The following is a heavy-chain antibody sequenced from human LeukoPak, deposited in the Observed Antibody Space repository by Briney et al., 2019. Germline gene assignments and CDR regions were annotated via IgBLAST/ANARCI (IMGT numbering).Heavy chain of an antibody. CDR3: ARAPRWQQLVPGYFDY. D-gene: IGHD6-13*01. J-gene: IGHJ4*02. CDR1: GFTFSGHT. Sequence: GGSLRLSCVASGFTFSGHTMHWVRQAPGKGLEYVSAITSYGDNTYYANSVKGRFTISRDNSKNTLYLQMGSLRVEDMAVYYCARAPRWQQLVPGYFDYWGQGTQVIVSS. V-gene: IGHV3-64*01. CDR2: ITSYGDNT.